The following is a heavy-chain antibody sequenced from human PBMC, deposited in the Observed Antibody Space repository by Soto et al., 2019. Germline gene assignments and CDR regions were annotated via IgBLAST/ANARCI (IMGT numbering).Heavy chain of an antibody. Sequence: GGSLRLSCAASGFTFSSYGMHWVRQAPGKGLEWVAVIWNDGSNKYYADSVKGRFTISRDNSKNTLYLQMNSLRAEDTAVYYCAFFDSSGPDPYYYYGMDVWGQGTTVTVSS. J-gene: IGHJ6*02. CDR1: GFTFSSYG. CDR2: IWNDGSNK. V-gene: IGHV3-33*01. CDR3: AFFDSSGPDPYYYYGMDV. D-gene: IGHD3-22*01.